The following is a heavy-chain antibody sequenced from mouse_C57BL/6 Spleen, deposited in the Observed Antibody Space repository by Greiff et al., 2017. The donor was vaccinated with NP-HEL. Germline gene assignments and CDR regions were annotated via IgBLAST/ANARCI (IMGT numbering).Heavy chain of an antibody. CDR1: GYSITSGYY. CDR2: ISYDGSN. V-gene: IGHV3-6*01. J-gene: IGHJ2*01. Sequence: VQLQQSGPGLVKPSQSLSLTCSVTGYSITSGYYWNWIRQFPGNKLEWMGYISYDGSNNSNPSLKNRISITRDTSKNQFFLKLNSVTTEDTATYYCARYYYGSYYFDYWGQGTTLTVSS. CDR3: ARYYYGSYYFDY. D-gene: IGHD1-1*01.